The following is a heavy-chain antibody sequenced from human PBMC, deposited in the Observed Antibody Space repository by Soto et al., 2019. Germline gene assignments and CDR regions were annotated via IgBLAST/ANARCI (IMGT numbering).Heavy chain of an antibody. V-gene: IGHV3-23*01. CDR1: GFTFSSYA. D-gene: IGHD3-22*01. CDR2: ISGSGGST. CDR3: AKATYYYDSSGYYYFDY. Sequence: VGSLRLSCAASGFTFSSYAMSWVRQAPGKGLDWVSAISGSGGSTYYADSVKGRFAISRDNSKNTLYLQMNSLRAEDTAVYYCAKATYYYDSSGYYYFDYWGQGTLVTVSS. J-gene: IGHJ4*02.